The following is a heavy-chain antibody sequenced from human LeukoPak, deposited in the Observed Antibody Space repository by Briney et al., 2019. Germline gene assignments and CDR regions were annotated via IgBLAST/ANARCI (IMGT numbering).Heavy chain of an antibody. CDR3: ARGRGYACFV. V-gene: IGHV4-34*01. CDR1: GGSISSYY. CDR2: INHSGST. J-gene: IGHJ4*02. Sequence: SETLSLTCTVSGGSISSYYCSWIRQPPGKGLEWIGEINHSGSTNYNPSLKSRVTISVDTSKNQFSLKLSSVTAADTAVYYCARGRGYACFVWGQRTLVTVSS. D-gene: IGHD3-10*01.